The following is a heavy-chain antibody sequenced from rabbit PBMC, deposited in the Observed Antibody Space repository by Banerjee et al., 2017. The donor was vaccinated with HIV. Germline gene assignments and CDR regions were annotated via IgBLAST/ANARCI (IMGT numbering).Heavy chain of an antibody. D-gene: IGHD1-1*01. Sequence: QEQLKESGGGLVQPGASLTLTCTASGFSFSSRYYMCWVRQAPGKGLESIACIYNGDGSTYYASWAKGRFTISKTSSTTVTLQMTSLTAADTATYFCARQSYTSSPMWGPGTLVTVS. CDR2: IYNGDGST. CDR3: ARQSYTSSPM. J-gene: IGHJ6*01. V-gene: IGHV1S45*01. CDR1: GFSFSSRYY.